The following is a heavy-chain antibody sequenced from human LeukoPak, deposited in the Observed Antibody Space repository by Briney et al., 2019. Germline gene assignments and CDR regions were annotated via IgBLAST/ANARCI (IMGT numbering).Heavy chain of an antibody. J-gene: IGHJ4*02. D-gene: IGHD1-14*01. CDR1: GFTFSSYW. V-gene: IGHV3-7*01. CDR2: IKQDGSEK. Sequence: PGGSLRLSCAASGFTFSSYWMSWVRQAPGKGLEWVANIKQDGSEKYYVDSVKGRFTISRDNARNSLYLQMNSLRAEDTAVYYCASTTGGYYFDYWGQGTLVTVSS. CDR3: ASTTGGYYFDY.